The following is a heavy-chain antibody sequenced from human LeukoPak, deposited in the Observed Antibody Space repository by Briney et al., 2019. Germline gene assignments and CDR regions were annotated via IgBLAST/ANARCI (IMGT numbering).Heavy chain of an antibody. CDR3: ARVLNGSSFGNVIDY. V-gene: IGHV3-74*01. Sequence: QPGGSLRLSCAASGFTFSSNWMHWVRQGPGKGLVWVSRINSDGSGTSYADSVKGRFTISRDNAKNTLYLQMNSLRAEDTAVYNCARVLNGSSFGNVIDYWGQGTLVTVSS. CDR2: INSDGSGT. J-gene: IGHJ4*02. CDR1: GFTFSSNW. D-gene: IGHD3-3*02.